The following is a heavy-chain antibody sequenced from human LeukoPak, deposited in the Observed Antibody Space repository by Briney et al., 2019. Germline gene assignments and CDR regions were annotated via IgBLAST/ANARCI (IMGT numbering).Heavy chain of an antibody. V-gene: IGHV1-18*01. J-gene: IGHJ4*02. CDR3: ARGPYCSGGTCYSQYFDY. CDR2: ISAYNGNT. Sequence: GASVKVSCKASVYTFTTYGISWVGQAPGQGLEWMGWISAYNGNTNYAQKLQGRVTMTTDTSTSTAYMELRSLRSDDTAVYYCARGPYCSGGTCYSQYFDYWGQGTLVTASS. D-gene: IGHD2-15*01. CDR1: VYTFTTYG.